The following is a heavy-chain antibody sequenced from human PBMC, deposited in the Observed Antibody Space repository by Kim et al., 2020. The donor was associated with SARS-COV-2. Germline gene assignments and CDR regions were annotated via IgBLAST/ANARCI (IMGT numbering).Heavy chain of an antibody. Sequence: GGSLRLSCAASGFTFSDYSMNWVRQAPGKGLEWVSSISTTSTYIYYADSMKGRFTISRDNAKNSLYLQMDSLTAEDTAVYYCARVRGSTWFLDYWGQGAL. J-gene: IGHJ4*02. CDR3: ARVRGSTWFLDY. CDR1: GFTFSDYS. V-gene: IGHV3-21*01. CDR2: ISTTSTYI. D-gene: IGHD6-13*01.